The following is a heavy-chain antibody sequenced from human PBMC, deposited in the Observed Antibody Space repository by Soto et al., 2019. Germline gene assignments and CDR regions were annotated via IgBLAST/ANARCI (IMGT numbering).Heavy chain of an antibody. V-gene: IGHV4-30-4*01. CDR3: ARLRPRGVIIPGPYYYYGMDV. J-gene: IGHJ6*02. D-gene: IGHD3-10*01. Sequence: PSETLSLTCTVSGGSISSGDYYWSWIRQPPGKGLEWIGYIYYSGSTNYNPSLKSRVTISVDTSKNQFSLKLSSVTAADTAVYYCARLRPRGVIIPGPYYYYGMDVWGQGTTVTVSS. CDR2: IYYSGST. CDR1: GGSISSGDYY.